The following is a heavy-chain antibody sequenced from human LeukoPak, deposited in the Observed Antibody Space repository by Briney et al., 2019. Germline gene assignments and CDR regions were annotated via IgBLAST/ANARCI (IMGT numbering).Heavy chain of an antibody. Sequence: ASVKVSCKASGYTFTSYDINWVRQATGQGLEWMGWMNPNSANTGYAQKFQGRVTMTRDTSIRTAYMEVSSLRSDDTAVYYCARGPPGSGSYLVDYWGQGTLVTVSS. J-gene: IGHJ4*02. D-gene: IGHD3-10*01. V-gene: IGHV1-8*02. CDR2: MNPNSANT. CDR3: ARGPPGSGSYLVDY. CDR1: GYTFTSYD.